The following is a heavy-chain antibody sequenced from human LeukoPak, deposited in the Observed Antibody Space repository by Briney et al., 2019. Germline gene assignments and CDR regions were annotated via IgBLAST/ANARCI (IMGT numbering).Heavy chain of an antibody. V-gene: IGHV1-18*01. Sequence: ASVKVSCKASGYTFTSYGISWARQAPGQGLEWMGWISAYNGNTNYAQKLQGRVTMTTDTSTSTAYMELRSLRSDDTAVYYCARERGDYGDYGINWFDPWGQGTLVTVSS. CDR1: GYTFTSYG. CDR2: ISAYNGNT. CDR3: ARERGDYGDYGINWFDP. J-gene: IGHJ5*02. D-gene: IGHD4-17*01.